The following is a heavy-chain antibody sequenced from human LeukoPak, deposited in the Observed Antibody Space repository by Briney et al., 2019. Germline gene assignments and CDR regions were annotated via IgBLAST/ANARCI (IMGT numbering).Heavy chain of an antibody. CDR3: ARDYGDYGPYYYYGMDV. Sequence: GGSLRLSCAASGFTFSSYAMSWVRQAPRKGLEWVSVIYSGGSTYYADSVKGRFTISRDNSKNTLYLQMNSLRAEDTAVYYCARDYGDYGPYYYYGMDVWGQGTTVTVSS. CDR2: IYSGGST. V-gene: IGHV3-66*01. J-gene: IGHJ6*02. D-gene: IGHD4-17*01. CDR1: GFTFSSYA.